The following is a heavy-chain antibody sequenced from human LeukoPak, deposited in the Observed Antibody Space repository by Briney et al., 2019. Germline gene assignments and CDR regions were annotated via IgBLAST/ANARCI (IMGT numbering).Heavy chain of an antibody. CDR1: GGTFSSYA. Sequence: GASVKVPCKASGGTFSSYAISWVRQAPGQGLEWMGRIIPILGIANYAQKFQGRVTITADKSTSTACMELRSLRSDDTAVYYCARVNADYGSGSYCDYWGQGTLVTVSS. D-gene: IGHD3-10*01. J-gene: IGHJ4*02. CDR2: IIPILGIA. V-gene: IGHV1-69*04. CDR3: ARVNADYGSGSYCDY.